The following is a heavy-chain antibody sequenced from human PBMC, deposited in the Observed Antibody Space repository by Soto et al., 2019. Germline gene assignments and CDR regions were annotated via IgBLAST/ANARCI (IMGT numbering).Heavy chain of an antibody. V-gene: IGHV3-11*06. CDR1: GFTFSDHY. D-gene: IGHD1-1*01. Sequence: VGSLRLSCAASGFTFSDHYMSWIRQAPGKGLEWIGYSSNSGSFTRYADSVKGRFSISRDNAKNSLYLQINSLRGDDTAIYYCVRSGDNYNLLDYWGQGTPVTVSS. CDR3: VRSGDNYNLLDY. J-gene: IGHJ4*02. CDR2: SSNSGSFT.